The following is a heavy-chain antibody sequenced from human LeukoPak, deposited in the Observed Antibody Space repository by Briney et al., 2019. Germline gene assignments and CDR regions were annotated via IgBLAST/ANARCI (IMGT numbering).Heavy chain of an antibody. CDR2: IYPGDSDT. V-gene: IGHV5-51*01. D-gene: IGHD5-24*01. CDR1: GYTFTNYW. Sequence: GESLKISCKASGYTFTNYWIAWVRQMPGKGLEWMGIIYPGDSDTRYSPSFQGQVTISADKSSNTASLQWSSLKASDTAMYYCARQRDGYSFDYWGQGTLVTVSS. CDR3: ARQRDGYSFDY. J-gene: IGHJ4*02.